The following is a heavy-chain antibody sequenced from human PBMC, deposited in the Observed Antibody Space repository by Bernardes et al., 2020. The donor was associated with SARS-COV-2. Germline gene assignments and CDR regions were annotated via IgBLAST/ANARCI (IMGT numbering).Heavy chain of an antibody. CDR2: ISGSGGST. J-gene: IGHJ3*02. CDR3: AKDSVPAAILSHDAFDI. D-gene: IGHD2-2*02. CDR1: GFTFSSYA. V-gene: IGHV3-23*01. Sequence: GGSLRLSCAASGFTFSSYAMSWVRQAPGKGLEWVSAISGSGGSTYYADSVKGRFTISRDNSKNTLYLQMNSLRAEDTAVYYCAKDSVPAAILSHDAFDIWGQGTMVTVSS.